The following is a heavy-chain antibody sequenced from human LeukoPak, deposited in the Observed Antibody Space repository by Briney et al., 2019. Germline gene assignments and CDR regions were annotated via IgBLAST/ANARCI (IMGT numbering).Heavy chain of an antibody. D-gene: IGHD3-22*01. CDR2: ISAYNGNT. J-gene: IGHJ4*02. CDR3: ARDLYYDSSGYYQY. CDR1: GYTFTSYG. V-gene: IGHV1-18*01. Sequence: WASVKVSCKASGYTFTSYGISWVRQAPGQGLEWMGWISAYNGNTNYAQKLQGRVTMTTDTSTSTAYMELRSLRSDDTAVYYCARDLYYDSSGYYQYWGQGTLVTVSS.